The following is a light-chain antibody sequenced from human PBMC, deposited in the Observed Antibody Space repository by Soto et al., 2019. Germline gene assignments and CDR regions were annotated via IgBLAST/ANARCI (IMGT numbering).Light chain of an antibody. V-gene: IGKV3-20*01. CDR1: QSISGTD. CDR2: NAS. CDR3: QQYGSSSGT. J-gene: IGKJ1*01. Sequence: EIVLTQSPGTLSLSPGERAILSCRASQSISGTDLAWYQQKPGQAPRLLIHNASSRSTGVPDRFSGSGSGKDFTLTISRLEPEDFAVYYCQQYGSSSGTFGQGTKVEIK.